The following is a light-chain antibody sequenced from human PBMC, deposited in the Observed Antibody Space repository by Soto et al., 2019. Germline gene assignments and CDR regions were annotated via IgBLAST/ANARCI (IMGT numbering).Light chain of an antibody. V-gene: IGKV1-39*01. CDR2: DAA. CDR1: QNINTY. Sequence: DIQMTQSPYSLSAAVGDRVTITCRASQNINTYLNWYQQKPGKAPKLLIFDAASLQRGVPSRFSGSGSRTDFTLTITSLQPEDFATYYCQQPSSAPFSFGPGTTVDIK. CDR3: QQPSSAPFS. J-gene: IGKJ3*01.